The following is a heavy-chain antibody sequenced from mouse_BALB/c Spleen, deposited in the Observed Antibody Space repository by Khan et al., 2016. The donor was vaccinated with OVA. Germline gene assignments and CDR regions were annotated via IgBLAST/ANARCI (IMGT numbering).Heavy chain of an antibody. CDR1: GYTFTDYN. CDR2: INPNNGGT. J-gene: IGHJ3*01. CDR3: ARLGYGSFGY. D-gene: IGHD1-1*01. V-gene: IGHV1-18*01. Sequence: EVQLQQSGPELVKPGASVKIPCKASGYTFTDYNMDWVKQSHGKSLEWIGDINPNNGGTIYNQKFKGKATLTVDKSSNTAYMELRSLASEDTAGYYCARLGYGSFGYWGQGTLVTVSA.